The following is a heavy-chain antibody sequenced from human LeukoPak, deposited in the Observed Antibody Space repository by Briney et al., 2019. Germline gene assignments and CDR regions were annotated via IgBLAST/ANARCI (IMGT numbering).Heavy chain of an antibody. CDR1: GFTFSGYA. J-gene: IGHJ4*02. Sequence: PGQSLRLSCAASGFTFSGYAMSWVRQAPGKGLEWVSSINAFGASTYYADSVKGRFTISRDNSKNTLYLQMNSLRAEDTAVYYCAKDFWSGYYPNYWGQGTLVTVSS. CDR3: AKDFWSGYYPNY. D-gene: IGHD3-3*01. V-gene: IGHV3-23*01. CDR2: INAFGAST.